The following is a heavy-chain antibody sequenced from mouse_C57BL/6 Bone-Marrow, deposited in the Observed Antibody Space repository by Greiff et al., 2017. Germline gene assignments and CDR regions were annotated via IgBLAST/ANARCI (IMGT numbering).Heavy chain of an antibody. Sequence: QVQLQQSGAELARPGASVKLSCKASGYTFTSYGISWVKQRTGQALAWIGEIYPRSGNTYYNEKFKGKATLTADKSSSTAYMELRSLTSEDSAVYFCARAGTCAYWGQGTLVTVSA. CDR2: IYPRSGNT. CDR3: ARAGTCAY. D-gene: IGHD4-1*01. J-gene: IGHJ3*01. CDR1: GYTFTSYG. V-gene: IGHV1-81*01.